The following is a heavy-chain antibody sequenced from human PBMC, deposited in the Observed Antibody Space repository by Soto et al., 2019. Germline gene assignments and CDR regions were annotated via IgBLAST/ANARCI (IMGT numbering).Heavy chain of an antibody. D-gene: IGHD7-27*01. J-gene: IGHJ4*02. Sequence: SETLSLTCAVYGGSFSAYHWSWIRQSPGKGLEWIGEIDYTGSTNYKPSLRGRVTMSVDTSRNQFSLRLNSVTAADRAVYYCARSMSVSNRHHWGFDFWGQGTVVTVSS. CDR2: IDYTGST. CDR3: ARSMSVSNRHHWGFDF. V-gene: IGHV4-34*01. CDR1: GGSFSAYH.